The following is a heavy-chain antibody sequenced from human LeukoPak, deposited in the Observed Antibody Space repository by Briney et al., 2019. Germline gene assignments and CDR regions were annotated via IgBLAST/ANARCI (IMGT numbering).Heavy chain of an antibody. D-gene: IGHD3-10*01. V-gene: IGHV3-74*01. J-gene: IGHJ5*02. CDR2: IKGDESSI. CDR1: GFTFSSYW. CDR3: ARGMLWFGDNFDP. Sequence: GGSLRLSCAASGFTFSSYWMHWVRQAPGKGLEWVSRIKGDESSINYADSVEGRFTISRDNAKNTVYLHLNSLRVEDTAVYYCARGMLWFGDNFDPWGQGTLVTVSS.